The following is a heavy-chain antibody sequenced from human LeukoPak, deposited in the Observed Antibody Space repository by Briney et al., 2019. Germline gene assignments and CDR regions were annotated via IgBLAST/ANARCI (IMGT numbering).Heavy chain of an antibody. D-gene: IGHD3-9*01. J-gene: IGHJ4*02. CDR1: GFTFSSYA. Sequence: LRLSCAASGFTFSSYAMNWVRQAPGKGLEWIGYIYYSGSTYYNPSLKGRVTISVDTSKNQFSLKLSSVTAADTAVYCCARAEGSTYYDILTGCLFDYWGQGTLVTVSS. V-gene: IGHV4-30-4*08. CDR2: IYYSGST. CDR3: ARAEGSTYYDILTGCLFDY.